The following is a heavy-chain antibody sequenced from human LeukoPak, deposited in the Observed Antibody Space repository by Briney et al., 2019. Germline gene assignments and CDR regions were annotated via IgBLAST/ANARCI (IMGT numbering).Heavy chain of an antibody. CDR3: ARVIGITIFGVPGGFDP. J-gene: IGHJ5*02. Sequence: ASETLSLTCAVYGGSFSGYYWSWVRQAPGKGLEWVSVIYSGGSTYYADSVKGRFTISRDNSKNTLYLQMNSLRAEDTAVYYCARVIGITIFGVPGGFDPWGQGTLVTVSS. D-gene: IGHD3-3*01. CDR2: IYSGGST. CDR1: GGSFSGYY. V-gene: IGHV3-66*01.